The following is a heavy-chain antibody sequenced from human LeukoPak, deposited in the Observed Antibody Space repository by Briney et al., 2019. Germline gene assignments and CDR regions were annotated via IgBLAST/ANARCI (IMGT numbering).Heavy chain of an antibody. V-gene: IGHV3-53*01. D-gene: IGHD2-21*02. Sequence: GGSLRLSCAASGFTVSSNYMSWVRQAPGKRLEWVSVIYAGGSTYYADSVKGRFSISRDNSKNTLYLQMNSLRAEDTAVYYCARSKSRGDYYFDNWGQGTLVTVSS. CDR3: ARSKSRGDYYFDN. J-gene: IGHJ4*02. CDR1: GFTVSSNY. CDR2: IYAGGST.